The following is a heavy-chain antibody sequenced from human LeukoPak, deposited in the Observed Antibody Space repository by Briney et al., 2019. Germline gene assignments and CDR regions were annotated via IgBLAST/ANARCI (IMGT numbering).Heavy chain of an antibody. CDR1: GFTFSSYG. V-gene: IGHV3-30*18. CDR2: ISYDGSNK. CDR3: AKGLARTPYYFDY. J-gene: IGHJ4*02. Sequence: AGGSVRLSCAASGFTFSSYGMHWVRQAPGKGLEWVAVISYDGSNKYYADSVKGRFTISRDNSKNTLYLQMNSLRAEDTAVYYCAKGLARTPYYFDYWGQGTLVTVSS.